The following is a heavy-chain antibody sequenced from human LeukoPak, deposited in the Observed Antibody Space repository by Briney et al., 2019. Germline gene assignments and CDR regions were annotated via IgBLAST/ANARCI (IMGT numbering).Heavy chain of an antibody. CDR2: INRDGSST. J-gene: IGHJ4*02. V-gene: IGHV3-74*01. CDR1: GFHFSRYW. Sequence: GGSLRLSCEASGFHFSRYWMHWVRQAPGKGLVWVSRINRDGSSTTYADSVKGRFTITRDNSKNTLYLQMNSLRLEDMAVYYCAKPSGSGVDYWGRGTRVTVSS. CDR3: AKPSGSGVDY. D-gene: IGHD1-26*01.